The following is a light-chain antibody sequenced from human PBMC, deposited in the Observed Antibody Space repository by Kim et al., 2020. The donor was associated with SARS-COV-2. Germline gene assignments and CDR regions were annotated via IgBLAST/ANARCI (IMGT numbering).Light chain of an antibody. V-gene: IGKV3-11*01. CDR1: QSVSSY. J-gene: IGKJ4*01. CDR3: QQRSSWPLT. CDR2: DAS. Sequence: LSPGERGTLSCRASQSVSSYLAWYQQKPGQAPRLLIYDASNGATGVPARFSGSGSGTDFTLTISSLEPEDFAVYYCQQRSSWPLTFGGGTKVDIK.